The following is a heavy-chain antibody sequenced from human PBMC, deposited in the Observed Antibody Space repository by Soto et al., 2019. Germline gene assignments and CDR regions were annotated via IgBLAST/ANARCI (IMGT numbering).Heavy chain of an antibody. CDR2: ISSSSSYT. Sequence: GGSLRLSCADSGFTFSDYYMSWIRQAPGKGLEWVSYISSSSSYTNYADSVKGRFTISRDNAKNSLYLQMNSLRAEDTAVYYCAGMGYYDSSGYYPWGQGTLVPVSS. V-gene: IGHV3-11*06. CDR1: GFTFSDYY. CDR3: AGMGYYDSSGYYP. D-gene: IGHD3-22*01. J-gene: IGHJ5*02.